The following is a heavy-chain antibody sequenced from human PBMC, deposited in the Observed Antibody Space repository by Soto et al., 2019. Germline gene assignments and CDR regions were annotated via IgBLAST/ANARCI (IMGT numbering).Heavy chain of an antibody. Sequence: EVQLVESGGGLVKPGGSLTLSCEASGFTFSSYSMNWVRQALGKGLEWVSSISRSGTYIYYADSVKGRFTVSRDNVKNLLYLQMNSLRAEDTAIYYCAKGRASMDVWGQGTTVTVSS. CDR3: AKGRASMDV. V-gene: IGHV3-21*01. J-gene: IGHJ6*02. CDR1: GFTFSSYS. CDR2: ISRSGTYI.